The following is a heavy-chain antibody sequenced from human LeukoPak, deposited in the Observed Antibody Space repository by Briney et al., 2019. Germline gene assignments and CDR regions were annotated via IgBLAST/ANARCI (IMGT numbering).Heavy chain of an antibody. CDR2: IYPGDSDT. CDR1: GSRFTSYW. D-gene: IGHD3-3*01. J-gene: IGHJ6*03. V-gene: IGHV5-51*01. Sequence: GASLKISCKGSGSRFTSYWIGWVRPLPGKGLEWMGIIYPGDSDTRYSPSFQGQVTISADKSISPAYLQWSSLKASDTGMYYCARQNYDFWSGYDYYYYMDGWGKGTTVTVSS. CDR3: ARQNYDFWSGYDYYYYMDG.